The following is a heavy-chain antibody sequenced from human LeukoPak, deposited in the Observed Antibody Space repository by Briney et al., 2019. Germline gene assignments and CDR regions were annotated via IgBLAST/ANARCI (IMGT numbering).Heavy chain of an antibody. CDR1: GFTFSSYA. V-gene: IGHV3-23*01. D-gene: IGHD3-9*01. J-gene: IGHJ4*02. CDR3: AKDGEGWGTYYDILTGPDY. CDR2: ISGSGGST. Sequence: GGSLRLSCAASGFTFSSYAMSWVRQAPGKGLEWVSAISGSGGSTYYADSVKGRFTISRDNSKNTLYLQMNSLRAEDTAVYYCAKDGEGWGTYYDILTGPDYWGQGTLVTVSS.